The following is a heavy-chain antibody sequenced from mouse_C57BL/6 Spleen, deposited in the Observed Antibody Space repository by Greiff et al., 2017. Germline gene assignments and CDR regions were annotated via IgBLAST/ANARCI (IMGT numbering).Heavy chain of an antibody. CDR1: GYTFTSYW. Sequence: QVPLQQSGAELAKPGASVKLSCKASGYTFTSYWMHWVNQRPGQGLEWIGYINPSSGYTKYNQKFKDKATLTADKSSSTAYMQLSSLTYADSAVYYCARIYDGYYFDYWGQGTTLTVSS. D-gene: IGHD2-3*01. J-gene: IGHJ2*01. CDR3: ARIYDGYYFDY. CDR2: INPSSGYT. V-gene: IGHV1-7*01.